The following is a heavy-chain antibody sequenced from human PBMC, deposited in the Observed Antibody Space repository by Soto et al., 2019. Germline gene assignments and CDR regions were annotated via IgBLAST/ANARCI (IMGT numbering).Heavy chain of an antibody. CDR3: ARGRLLISD. CDR1: GFTVGSDY. D-gene: IGHD1-26*01. Sequence: EVQLVESGGGLVQPGGSLRLSCAVSGFTVGSDYMSWVRQAPGKGLEWVSVIYSGVNTSYADSVKGRFIVSRDNAKNTLCLRMNSLSGEDTAVYYCARGRLLISDWGQGALVTVSS. V-gene: IGHV3-66*01. CDR2: IYSGVNT. J-gene: IGHJ4*02.